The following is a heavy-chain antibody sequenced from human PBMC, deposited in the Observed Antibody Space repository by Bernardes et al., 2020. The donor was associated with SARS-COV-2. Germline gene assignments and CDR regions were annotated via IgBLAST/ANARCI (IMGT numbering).Heavy chain of an antibody. CDR3: AREGLNIGVVPAAMPAYYYYGMDV. J-gene: IGHJ6*02. D-gene: IGHD2-2*01. Sequence: AGSMILSCAASGFTFCSNWMSWVRQAPGKGLEWVAHIMQAGSEKYYVVYVKGRFTISRDNAKNALYLQMNSLRAEDPALYYCAREGLNIGVVPAAMPAYYYYGMDVWGQGTTVTGSS. CDR1: GFTFCSNW. CDR2: IMQAGSEK. V-gene: IGHV3-7*01.